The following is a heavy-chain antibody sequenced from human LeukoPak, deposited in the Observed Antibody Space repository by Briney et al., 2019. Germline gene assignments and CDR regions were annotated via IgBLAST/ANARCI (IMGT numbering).Heavy chain of an antibody. CDR1: GGSFSGYY. CDR3: ARPKGLYSSSRYFDY. D-gene: IGHD6-13*01. Sequence: PSETLSLTCAVYGGSFSGYYRSWIRQPPGKGLEWIGEINHSGSTNYNPSLKSRVTISVDTSKNQFSLKLSSVTAADTAVYYCARPKGLYSSSRYFDYWGQGTLVTVSS. V-gene: IGHV4-34*01. CDR2: INHSGST. J-gene: IGHJ4*02.